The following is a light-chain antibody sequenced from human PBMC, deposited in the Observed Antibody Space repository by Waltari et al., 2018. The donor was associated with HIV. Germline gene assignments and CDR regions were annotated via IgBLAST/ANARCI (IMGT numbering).Light chain of an antibody. CDR2: DVT. J-gene: IGLJ3*02. V-gene: IGLV2-11*01. CDR1: SSDVGAYKF. Sequence: QSALTQPRSVSGSPGQSVTIPCTGTSSDVGAYKFVSWYQQHPGKAPKLLIYDVTTRPSGVPDRFSGSKSGNSASLIISGLQAGDEAHYFCCSYAGNYAWVFGGGTKLTVL. CDR3: CSYAGNYAWV.